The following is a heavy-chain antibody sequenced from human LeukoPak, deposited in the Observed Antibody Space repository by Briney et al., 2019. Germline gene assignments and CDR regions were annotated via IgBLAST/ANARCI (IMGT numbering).Heavy chain of an antibody. CDR3: ARDQRGYYGLDV. CDR2: IKRNSGGT. Sequence: ASVKVSCKASGYSFTGYYMHWVRQAPGQGLEWMGWIKRNSGGTNFVQNFQGRVTMTRDTTISTAYMELSRLRSDDTAVYYCARDQRGYYGLDVWGQEATVIVSS. CDR1: GYSFTGYY. J-gene: IGHJ6*02. V-gene: IGHV1-2*02.